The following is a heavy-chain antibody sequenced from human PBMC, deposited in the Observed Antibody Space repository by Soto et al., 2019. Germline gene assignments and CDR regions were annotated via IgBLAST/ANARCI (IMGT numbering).Heavy chain of an antibody. CDR1: GFPFDRFA. V-gene: IGHV3-33*03. Sequence: VHLAESGGGVVQPGASLRLSCAASGFPFDRFAMHWVRQAPGKGLEWVAAMWYDGSNMYYGESMKGRCRISRDNSKNPVYRERTSLRVEAPGCYFCAKGRIAVAAGALDSWGPGPRVTVSS. CDR3: AKGRIAVAAGALDS. CDR2: MWYDGSNM. D-gene: IGHD6-19*01. J-gene: IGHJ3*01.